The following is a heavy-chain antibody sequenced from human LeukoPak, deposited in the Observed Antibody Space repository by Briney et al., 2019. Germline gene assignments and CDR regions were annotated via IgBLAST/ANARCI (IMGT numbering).Heavy chain of an antibody. Sequence: GASVKVSCKASGYTFTGYYMHWVRQAPGQGLEWMGWINPNSGGTNYAQKFQGRVTMTRDTSISTAYMELSRLRSDDTAVYYCARAQCGGDCYFDYWGQGTLVTVSS. J-gene: IGHJ4*02. V-gene: IGHV1-2*02. CDR2: INPNSGGT. D-gene: IGHD2-21*01. CDR3: ARAQCGGDCYFDY. CDR1: GYTFTGYY.